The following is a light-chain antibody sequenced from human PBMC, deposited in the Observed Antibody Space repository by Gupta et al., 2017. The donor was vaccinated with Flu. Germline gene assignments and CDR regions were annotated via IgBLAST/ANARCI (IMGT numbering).Light chain of an antibody. V-gene: IGLV2-8*01. Sequence: SALTQPPSASGSPGPSVTISCTGSTSDVGAYNYVSWYQQLPGKVPKLIIYEVTKRPSGVPGRFSASKSGNTASLTVSGRREEEEADYYCSSDAGSNNLLFGGGTKVTVL. J-gene: IGLJ3*02. CDR3: SSDAGSNNLL. CDR1: TSDVGAYNY. CDR2: EVT.